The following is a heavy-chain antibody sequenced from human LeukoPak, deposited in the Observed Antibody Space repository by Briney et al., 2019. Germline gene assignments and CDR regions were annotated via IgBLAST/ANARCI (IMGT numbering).Heavy chain of an antibody. Sequence: GGSLRLSCVVSGFTVSRDWMSWVRQAPGKGLEWVTSVKLHGSKKNYADSVRGRFTISRDNAKNSLYLQMNSLRAEDTAVYYCARPPYSSSWDPGWFDPWGQGTLITVSS. CDR2: VKLHGSKK. J-gene: IGHJ5*02. CDR3: ARPPYSSSWDPGWFDP. CDR1: GFTVSRDW. D-gene: IGHD6-13*01. V-gene: IGHV3-7*04.